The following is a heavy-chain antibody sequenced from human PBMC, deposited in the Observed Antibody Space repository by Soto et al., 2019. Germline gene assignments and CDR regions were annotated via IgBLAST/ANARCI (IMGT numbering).Heavy chain of an antibody. V-gene: IGHV4-59*01. CDR2: IYYSGST. CDR3: ARISDFWSGYYTGTTPPRDNWFDP. D-gene: IGHD3-3*01. J-gene: IGHJ5*02. Sequence: SETLSLTCTVSGGSISSYYWSWIRQPPGKGLEWIGYIYYSGSTNYNPSLKSRVTISVDTSKNQFSLKLSSVTAADTAVYYCARISDFWSGYYTGTTPPRDNWFDPWGQGTLVTVSS. CDR1: GGSISSYY.